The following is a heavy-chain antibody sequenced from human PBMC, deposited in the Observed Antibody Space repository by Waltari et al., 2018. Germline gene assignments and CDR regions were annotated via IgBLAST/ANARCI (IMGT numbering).Heavy chain of an antibody. CDR3: ARTTRRTRADWFDP. Sequence: QVQLVESGGGLVKPGGSLRLSCAASGFTFSDYYMAWIRQAPGEGLEWLSYISSRGVNTYYVDSVKGRVTISRDNAKNSLYLQMNSLRVEDTAVYYCARTTRRTRADWFDPWGQGTLVTVSP. CDR2: ISSRGVNT. D-gene: IGHD1-1*01. CDR1: GFTFSDYY. V-gene: IGHV3-11*01. J-gene: IGHJ5*02.